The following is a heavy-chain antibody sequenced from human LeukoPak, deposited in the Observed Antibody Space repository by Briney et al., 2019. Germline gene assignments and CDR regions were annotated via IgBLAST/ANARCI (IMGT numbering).Heavy chain of an antibody. J-gene: IGHJ4*02. CDR3: AKDFGEYCSTTSCFFDS. D-gene: IGHD2-2*01. CDR2: IRTSGGNT. Sequence: GWSMRLSRVAAGFTLTTIAMSCVRHAAGKGRGWDSAIRTSGGNTLYADSVKGRFTISRDNSKNTLYLQMSSLRAEDTAVYYCAKDFGEYCSTTSCFFDSWGQGTLVTVSS. CDR1: GFTLTTIA. V-gene: IGHV3-23*01.